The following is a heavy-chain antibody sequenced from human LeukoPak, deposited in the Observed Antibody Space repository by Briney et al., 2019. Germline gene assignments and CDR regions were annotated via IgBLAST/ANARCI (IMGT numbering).Heavy chain of an antibody. CDR1: VGTFWSYP. D-gene: IGHD5-12*01. J-gene: IGHJ4*02. CDR3: AIGGGGYHKAYDY. V-gene: IGHV1-69*05. Sequence: ASPKVSCKSSVGTFWSYPTSCGPPTPQQRLEWRVGCITLFGKANYAQKFQGGVTINTDESTSTAYMELSSLRSEDTAVYYCAIGGGGYHKAYDYWGQGTLVTVSS. CDR2: CITLFGKA.